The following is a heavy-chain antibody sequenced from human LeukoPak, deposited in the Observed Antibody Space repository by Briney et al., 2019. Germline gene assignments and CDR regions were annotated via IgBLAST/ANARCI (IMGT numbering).Heavy chain of an antibody. V-gene: IGHV3-7*03. CDR2: MKQDGSEQ. D-gene: IGHD6-19*01. CDR1: GFTLSRHW. J-gene: IGHJ4*02. Sequence: PGGTLRLSCAASGFTLSRHWMSWVREAPGTGLEWVANMKQDGSEQYYADSVRGRFAISRDNAKPSLSPQMNSLTAEDTAIYYCARESAGGPDYWGQGTLVTVSS. CDR3: ARESAGGPDY.